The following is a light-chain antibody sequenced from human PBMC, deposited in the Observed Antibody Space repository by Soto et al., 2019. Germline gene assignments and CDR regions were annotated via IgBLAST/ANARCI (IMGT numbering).Light chain of an antibody. Sequence: DIQITQPPSSLSASVGDRITITCLASQNLDNYLNWYQQKPGKDPNLPIYAASRLQSGVPSRFAGSGSWTHFTLATTTLQPEDVGTSFCEQSVSTPIYSFGQGTKVEMK. CDR1: QNLDNY. CDR2: AAS. J-gene: IGKJ2*03. CDR3: EQSVSTPIYS. V-gene: IGKV1-39*01.